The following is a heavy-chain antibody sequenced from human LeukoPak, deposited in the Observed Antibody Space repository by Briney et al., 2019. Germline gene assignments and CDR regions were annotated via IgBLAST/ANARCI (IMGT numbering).Heavy chain of an antibody. CDR2: INSNSGGT. CDR3: ARTSIAARRADFDY. D-gene: IGHD6-6*01. CDR1: GYTFTDYY. Sequence: ASVRVSCKTSGYTFTDYYIHWMRQAPGQGLEWMGWINSNSGGTSYAQKFQGRVTLTRDTPTRTAFMELNRLTSDDTAVFYCARTSIAARRADFDYWGQGTVVTVSS. V-gene: IGHV1-2*02. J-gene: IGHJ4*02.